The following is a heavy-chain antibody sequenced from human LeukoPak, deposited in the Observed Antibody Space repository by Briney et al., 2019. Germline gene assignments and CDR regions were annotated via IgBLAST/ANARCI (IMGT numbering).Heavy chain of an antibody. CDR2: IIPILGIA. D-gene: IGHD3-10*01. CDR1: GGTFSSYA. Sequence: GASVKVSCNASGGTFSSYAISWVRQAPGQGLEWMGRIIPILGIANYAQKFQGRVTITADKSTSTAYMELRSLRSDDTAVYYCARVQDSEYGSGSYYLRGFDPWGQGTLVAVSS. V-gene: IGHV1-69*04. J-gene: IGHJ5*02. CDR3: ARVQDSEYGSGSYYLRGFDP.